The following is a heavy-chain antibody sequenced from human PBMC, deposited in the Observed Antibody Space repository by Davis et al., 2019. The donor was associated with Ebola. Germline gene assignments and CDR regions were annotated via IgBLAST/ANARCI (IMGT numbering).Heavy chain of an antibody. J-gene: IGHJ4*02. D-gene: IGHD3-16*01. V-gene: IGHV4-39*01. CDR3: ARLMITFGGVHFDY. Sequence: GSLRLSCTVSGGSISSSSYYWGWIRQPPGKGLEWIGSIYYSGSTYYNPSLKSRVTISVDTSKNQFSLKLSSVTAADTAVYYCARLMITFGGVHFDYWGQGTLVTVSS. CDR2: IYYSGST. CDR1: GGSISSSSYY.